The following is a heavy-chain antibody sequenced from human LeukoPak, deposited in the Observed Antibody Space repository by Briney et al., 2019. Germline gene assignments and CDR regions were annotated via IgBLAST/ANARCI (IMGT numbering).Heavy chain of an antibody. Sequence: PSETLSLTCTVSGGSISSYYWSWIRQPPGKGLEWIGYIYYSGSTNYNPSLKSRVTISVDTSKNQFSLKLSSVTAADTAVYYRAREQRRFDAFDIWGQGTMVTVSS. V-gene: IGHV4-59*01. CDR3: AREQRRFDAFDI. CDR2: IYYSGST. CDR1: GGSISSYY. J-gene: IGHJ3*02. D-gene: IGHD5-18*01.